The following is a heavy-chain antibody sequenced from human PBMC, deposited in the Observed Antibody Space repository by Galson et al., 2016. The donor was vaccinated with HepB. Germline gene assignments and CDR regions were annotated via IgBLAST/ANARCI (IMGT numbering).Heavy chain of an antibody. D-gene: IGHD6-13*01. J-gene: IGHJ4*02. V-gene: IGHV4-4*07. Sequence: SATLSLTCTVSEGSMSDYFWSWIRPPAGKGREWLGRIYSSGTSNYNPPLKSRVTMSPDTSKNHISLRLTSVTAADTAIYYRAREDRSLWYPLFDLWGRGTLITVSP. CDR3: AREDRSLWYPLFDL. CDR2: IYSSGTS. CDR1: EGSMSDYF.